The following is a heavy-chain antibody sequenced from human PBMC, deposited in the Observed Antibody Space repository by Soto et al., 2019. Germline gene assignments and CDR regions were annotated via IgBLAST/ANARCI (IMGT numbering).Heavy chain of an antibody. D-gene: IGHD2-15*01. CDR1: GFTFSKFG. Sequence: QVQLVQSGAEVKKHGASVKVSCKASGFTFSKFGISWVRQAPGQGLEWMGWISGYNGNTDYAQKFQGRVTMTTDTPTSTAYLELRSLRSDDTAVFFCARAYCSAGSCYPDYWGQGNLVTVSS. CDR2: ISGYNGNT. J-gene: IGHJ4*02. V-gene: IGHV1-18*01. CDR3: ARAYCSAGSCYPDY.